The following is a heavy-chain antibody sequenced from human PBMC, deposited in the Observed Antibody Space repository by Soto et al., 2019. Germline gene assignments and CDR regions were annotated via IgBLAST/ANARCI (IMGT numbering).Heavy chain of an antibody. Sequence: GGSLRLSCAASGFTFSSYGMHWVRQAPGKGLEWVAVISYDGSNKYYADSVKGRFTISRDNSKNTLYLQMNSLRAEDTAVYYCAKDGNYYDSSGYQGFDPWGQGTLVTVSS. J-gene: IGHJ5*02. CDR2: ISYDGSNK. D-gene: IGHD3-22*01. CDR3: AKDGNYYDSSGYQGFDP. CDR1: GFTFSSYG. V-gene: IGHV3-30*18.